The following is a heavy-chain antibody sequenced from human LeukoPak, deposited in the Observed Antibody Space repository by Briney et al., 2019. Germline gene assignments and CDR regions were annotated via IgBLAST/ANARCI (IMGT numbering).Heavy chain of an antibody. CDR3: SLGDV. V-gene: IGHV4-34*01. CDR1: GGSFSGYY. J-gene: IGHJ6*02. CDR2: INHSGFT. Sequence: SETLSPTCGVYGGSFSGYYWSWIRQSPGKGLEWIGEINHSGFTNSNPSLKSRVTMSADTSKNQFSLKVSSVTAADTAVCARSLGDVWRQGTMVTVS. D-gene: IGHD5-24*01.